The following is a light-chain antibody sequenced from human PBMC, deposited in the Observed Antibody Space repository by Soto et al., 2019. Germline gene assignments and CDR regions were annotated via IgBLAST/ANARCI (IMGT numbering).Light chain of an antibody. CDR2: DVT. CDR1: SSDVGGYNY. Sequence: QSALTQPASVSGSPGQSITISCTGTSSDVGGYNYVSWYQQHPGKAPKLMIYDVTNRPSGVSNRFSGSKSGNTASLTISGLQAEDEADYYCSSYTRSSTPLVFGGGTKHTVL. CDR3: SSYTRSSTPLV. V-gene: IGLV2-14*01. J-gene: IGLJ3*02.